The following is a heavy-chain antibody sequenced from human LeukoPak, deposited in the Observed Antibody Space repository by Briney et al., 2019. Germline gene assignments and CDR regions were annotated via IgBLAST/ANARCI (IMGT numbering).Heavy chain of an antibody. J-gene: IGHJ3*02. D-gene: IGHD3-10*01. CDR1: GGTFSSYA. CDR2: IIPILGIA. CDR3: ARLYYGSGSYYNGDAFDI. Sequence: ASVKVSCKASGGTFSSYAISWVRQAPGQGLEWMGRIIPILGIANYAQKFQGRVTITADKSTSTAYMELSSLRSEDTAVYYCARLYYGSGSYYNGDAFDIWGQGTMVTVSS. V-gene: IGHV1-69*04.